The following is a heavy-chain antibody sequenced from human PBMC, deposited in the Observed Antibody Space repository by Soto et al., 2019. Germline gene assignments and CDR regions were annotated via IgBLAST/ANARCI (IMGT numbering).Heavy chain of an antibody. Sequence: SETLSLTCTVSGGSVSNNYWTWIRQPPGKGLEWIGYFYYSGSTNYNPSLESRVTMSVDTSKNQFSLKLSSVTAADTAVYYCAARRDYYDSSGYSFDYWGQGTLVTVSS. V-gene: IGHV4-59*08. D-gene: IGHD3-22*01. CDR1: GGSVSNNY. CDR2: FYYSGST. CDR3: AARRDYYDSSGYSFDY. J-gene: IGHJ4*02.